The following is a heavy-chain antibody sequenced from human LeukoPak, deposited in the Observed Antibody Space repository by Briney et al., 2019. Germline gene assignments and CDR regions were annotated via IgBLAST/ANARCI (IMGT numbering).Heavy chain of an antibody. V-gene: IGHV3-7*01. CDR3: ARIALDI. CDR1: GFTFSGYW. Sequence: PGGYLRLSCAASGFTFSGYWMSWVRQAPGKGLEWVANIKQDGSEKYYVDSVKGRFTISRDNAKNSLYLQMNSLRDEDTAVYYCARIALDIWGQGTMVTVSS. J-gene: IGHJ3*02. CDR2: IKQDGSEK.